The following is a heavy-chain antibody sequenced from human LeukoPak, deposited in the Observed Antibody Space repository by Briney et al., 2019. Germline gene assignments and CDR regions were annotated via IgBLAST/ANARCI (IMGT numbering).Heavy chain of an antibody. V-gene: IGHV3-23*01. D-gene: IGHD5-12*01. CDR2: ISGSGDSI. J-gene: IGHJ4*02. Sequence: QPGGSLRLSCAASGFIFSSYAMSWVRQAPGKGLEGVSVISGSGDSIYDADSVKGRFTISRDNSKNTLYLQMNSLRVEDTAVYYCAKTRGGVVATTSDNWGQGTLVTVSS. CDR3: AKTRGGVVATTSDN. CDR1: GFIFSSYA.